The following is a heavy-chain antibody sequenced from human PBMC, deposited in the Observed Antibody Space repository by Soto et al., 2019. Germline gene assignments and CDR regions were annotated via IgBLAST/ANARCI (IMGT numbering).Heavy chain of an antibody. CDR1: GFTFSSYG. D-gene: IGHD1-20*01. CDR3: ARDPGMPYNCNYSPY. Sequence: QVQLVESGGGVVQPGRSLRLSCAASGFTFSSYGMHWVRQAPGKGLEWVAVIWYDGSNKYYADSVKGRFTISRDNSKNTLYLQMNSLRAEDTAVYYCARDPGMPYNCNYSPYWGQGTLVTVSS. CDR2: IWYDGSNK. V-gene: IGHV3-33*01. J-gene: IGHJ4*02.